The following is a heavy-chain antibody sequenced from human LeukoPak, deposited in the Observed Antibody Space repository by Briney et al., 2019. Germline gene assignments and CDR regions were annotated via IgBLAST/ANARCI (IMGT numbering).Heavy chain of an antibody. J-gene: IGHJ5*02. CDR3: ARGGSYYDFWSGGNWFDP. Sequence: SETLSLTCTVSGGSISSYYWSWIRQPPGKGLEWIGYIYYSGSTNYNPSLKSRVTISVDTSKNQFSLKLSSVTAADTAVYYCARGGSYYDFWSGGNWFDPWGQGTLVTVSS. D-gene: IGHD3-3*01. CDR1: GGSISSYY. CDR2: IYYSGST. V-gene: IGHV4-59*01.